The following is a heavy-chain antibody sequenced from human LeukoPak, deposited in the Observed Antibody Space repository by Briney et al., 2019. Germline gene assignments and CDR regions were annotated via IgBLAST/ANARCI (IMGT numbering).Heavy chain of an antibody. J-gene: IGHJ4*02. CDR1: GFTFSSYS. D-gene: IGHD2-15*01. Sequence: GGSLRLSCAASGFTFSSYSMNWVRQAPGKGLEWVSSISSSSSYIYYADSVKGRFTISRDNSENILYLQMNGLRAEDTAIYFCATGAYRDHWGQGTLVTVSS. V-gene: IGHV3-21*04. CDR2: ISSSSSYI. CDR3: ATGAYRDH.